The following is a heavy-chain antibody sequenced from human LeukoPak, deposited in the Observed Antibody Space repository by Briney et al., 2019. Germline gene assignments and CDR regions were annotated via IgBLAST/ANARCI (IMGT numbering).Heavy chain of an antibody. J-gene: IGHJ4*02. CDR1: GFTFSSYA. CDR2: ISGSGGST. Sequence: GGSLRLSCAASGFTFSSYAMSWVRQAPGKGLEWVSAISGSGGSTYYADSVKGWFTISRDNSKNTLYLQMNSLRAEDTAVYYCAKGGVDYDSSGYYFSPPYYFDYWGQGTLVTVSS. V-gene: IGHV3-23*01. CDR3: AKGGVDYDSSGYYFSPPYYFDY. D-gene: IGHD3-22*01.